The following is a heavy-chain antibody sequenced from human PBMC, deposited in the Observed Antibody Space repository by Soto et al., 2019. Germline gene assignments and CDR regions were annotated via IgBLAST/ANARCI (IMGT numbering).Heavy chain of an antibody. Sequence: PGGSLRLSCAASGFTFSSYAMSWVRQAPGKGLEWVSSISSSSSSIYYADSVKGRFTISRDNAKNSLYLQMNSLRDEDTAVYYCAREVGATSPLSRMDVWGQGTTVTVSS. J-gene: IGHJ6*02. CDR3: AREVGATSPLSRMDV. CDR1: GFTFSSYA. CDR2: ISSSSSSI. V-gene: IGHV3-48*02. D-gene: IGHD1-26*01.